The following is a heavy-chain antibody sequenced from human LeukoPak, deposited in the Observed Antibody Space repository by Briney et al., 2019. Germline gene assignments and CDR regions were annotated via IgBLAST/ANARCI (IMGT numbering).Heavy chain of an antibody. CDR1: GFTFSSYA. Sequence: GGSLRLSCAASGFTFSSYAMHWVRQAPGKGLEWVAVISYDGSNKYYADSVKGRFTISRDNSKNTLYLQMNSLRAEDTAVYYCAREGTTDSVPFDYWGQGTLVTVSS. CDR3: AREGTTDSVPFDY. D-gene: IGHD4-11*01. J-gene: IGHJ4*02. CDR2: ISYDGSNK. V-gene: IGHV3-30-3*01.